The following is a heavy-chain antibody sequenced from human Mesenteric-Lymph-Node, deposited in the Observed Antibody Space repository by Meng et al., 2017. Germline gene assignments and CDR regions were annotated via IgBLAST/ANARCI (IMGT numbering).Heavy chain of an antibody. D-gene: IGHD2-8*01. J-gene: IGHJ4*02. CDR3: ARNGAFSADQ. CDR2: VHYSEGT. V-gene: IGHV4-4*02. Sequence: QVQLHESGPGLVKPSGTLSLTGAVSVASISSGYWWSWVRQPPGKVLEWIGEVHYSEGTNYNPSLKSRVTISVDKSNNQYSLRLTSVTAADTAIYYCARNGAFSADQWGQGTLVTVSS. CDR1: VASISSGYW.